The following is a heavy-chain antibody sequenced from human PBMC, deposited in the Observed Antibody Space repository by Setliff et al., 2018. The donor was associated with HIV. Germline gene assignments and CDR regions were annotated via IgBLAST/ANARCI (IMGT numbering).Heavy chain of an antibody. CDR2: IYYSGST. J-gene: IGHJ5*02. D-gene: IGHD6-13*01. Sequence: PSETLSLTCTVSGGSISSNYWSWMRQPPGKGLEWIGHIYYSGSTNYNPSLKSRVTISVDTSRNQFSLNLSSVTAAVTAVSYCASSSWSLNWFDPWGQGTLVTVSS. V-gene: IGHV4-59*01. CDR1: GGSISSNY. CDR3: ASSSWSLNWFDP.